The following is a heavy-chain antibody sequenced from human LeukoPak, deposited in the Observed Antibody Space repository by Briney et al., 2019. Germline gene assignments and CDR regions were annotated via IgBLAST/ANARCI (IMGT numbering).Heavy chain of an antibody. D-gene: IGHD1-1*01. J-gene: IGHJ5*02. CDR3: ARHAVRLFDP. CDR2: IYYSGST. Sequence: SETLSLTCTVSGGSISSSSYYWGWIRQPPGKGLEWIGSIYYSGSTYYNPSLKSRVTISVDTSKNQFSLKLSSVTAADTAVYYCARHAVRLFDPWGQGTLVTVSS. CDR1: GGSISSSSYY. V-gene: IGHV4-39*01.